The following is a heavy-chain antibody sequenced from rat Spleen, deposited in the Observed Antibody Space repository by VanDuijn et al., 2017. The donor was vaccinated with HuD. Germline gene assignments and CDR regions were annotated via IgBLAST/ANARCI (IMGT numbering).Heavy chain of an antibody. CDR3: ARSGRD. CDR2: IWNTGGT. J-gene: IGHJ2*01. V-gene: IGHV2-32*01. Sequence: QVQLKESGPGLVQPSQTLSLTCTVSGFSLTSYHVHWVRQPPGKGLEWMGVIWNTGGTRYNPALKSRLSISRDTSKSQVFLKMNSLQTEDTAMYFCARSGRDWGQGVMVTVSS. CDR1: GFSLTSYH. D-gene: IGHD4-3*01.